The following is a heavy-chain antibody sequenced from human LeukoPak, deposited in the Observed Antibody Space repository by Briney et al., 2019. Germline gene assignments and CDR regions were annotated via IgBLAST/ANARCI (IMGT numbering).Heavy chain of an antibody. V-gene: IGHV3-48*03. CDR2: ISSGGSTI. J-gene: IGHJ4*02. CDR1: GFTFSSYE. D-gene: IGHD4-17*01. CDR3: ARDDPPTVKDY. Sequence: GGSLRLSCAASGFTFSSYEMNWVRQAPGKGLEWVSYISSGGSTIYYADSVKGRFTISRDNAKNSLYLQMNSLRAEDTAVYYCARDDPPTVKDYWGQGALVTVSS.